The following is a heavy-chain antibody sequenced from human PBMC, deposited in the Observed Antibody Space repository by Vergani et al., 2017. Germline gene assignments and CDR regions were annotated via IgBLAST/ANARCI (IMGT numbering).Heavy chain of an antibody. Sequence: QVQLVESGGGVVQTRRSLRLSCAASGFTFCSYGMHWVRQAPGKGLEWVAVISYHGSNKYYADAVRGRFTISSDNTRNTLYLQMNSLRAEDTAVYYCAKDGGVVVVAATLETDYWGQGTLVTVAS. CDR2: ISYHGSNK. CDR1: GFTFCSYG. D-gene: IGHD2-15*01. V-gene: IGHV3-30*18. CDR3: AKDGGVVVVAATLETDY. J-gene: IGHJ4*02.